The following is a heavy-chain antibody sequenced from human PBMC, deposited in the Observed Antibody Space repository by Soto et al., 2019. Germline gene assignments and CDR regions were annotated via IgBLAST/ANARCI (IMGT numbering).Heavy chain of an antibody. V-gene: IGHV3-23*01. D-gene: IGHD2-2*01. CDR2: ISDNGGST. CDR3: AKRYYCSRTTCYGFDY. CDR1: GFTFSSYA. Sequence: GGSLRLSCAASGFTFSSYAMSWVRQAPGKGLEWVSAISDNGGSTYYADSVKGRFTISRDNSKNTLYLQMKNLRAEDTAVYSCAKRYYCSRTTCYGFDYWGQGTLVTVSS. J-gene: IGHJ4*02.